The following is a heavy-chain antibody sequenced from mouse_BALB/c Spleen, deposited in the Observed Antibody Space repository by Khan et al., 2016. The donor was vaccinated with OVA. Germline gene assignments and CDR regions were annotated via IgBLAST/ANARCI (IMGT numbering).Heavy chain of an antibody. Sequence: QVQLKESGPGLVAPSQNLSITCTVSGFSLSDYGVSWIRQPPGKGLEWLGVIWGGGSTYYNSALRSRLSISKDNSKSQVFLKMSSLQSDDTAMFYCSNGVWSYYYTLDYWGQGTSVTVSS. V-gene: IGHV2-6-5*01. CDR3: SNGVWSYYYTLDY. CDR2: IWGGGST. J-gene: IGHJ4*01. CDR1: GFSLSDYG.